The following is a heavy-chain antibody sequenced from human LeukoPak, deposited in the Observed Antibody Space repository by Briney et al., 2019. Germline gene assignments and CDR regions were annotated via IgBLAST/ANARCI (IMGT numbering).Heavy chain of an antibody. J-gene: IGHJ1*01. CDR1: GFTFNTFG. D-gene: IGHD6-13*01. CDR2: IYFDGSNE. V-gene: IGHV3-33*01. Sequence: PGGSLRLSCTASGFTFNTFGMHWVRQAPGKGLEWVAVIYFDGSNEYYADSVKGRFTISRDNSKNTLYLQMNSLRAEDTAVYYCARDGEDNSRWYSEYFQHWGQGTLVTVSS. CDR3: ARDGEDNSRWYSEYFQH.